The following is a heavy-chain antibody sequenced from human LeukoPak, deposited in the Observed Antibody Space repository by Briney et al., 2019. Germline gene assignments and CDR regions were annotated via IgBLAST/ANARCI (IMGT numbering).Heavy chain of an antibody. Sequence: GGSLRLSCAASGFTFDDHAMHWVRQAPGEGLEWVSAISWNSDSIGYADSVKGRFTISRDNAKNSLYLQMNSLRTEDTALYYCAKIDYGGTDWGQGTLVTVSS. CDR2: ISWNSDSI. D-gene: IGHD4-23*01. CDR1: GFTFDDHA. CDR3: AKIDYGGTD. J-gene: IGHJ4*02. V-gene: IGHV3-9*01.